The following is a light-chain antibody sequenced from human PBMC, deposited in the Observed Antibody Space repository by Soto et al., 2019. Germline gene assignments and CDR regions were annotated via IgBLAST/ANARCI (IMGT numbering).Light chain of an antibody. V-gene: IGLV2-23*01. Sequence: QSAMTQPASVSGSPGQSSTIFCTGTSSDVGGYNVFSWHLQHPGNAPKLINYESTKRSSGVSNRFSGSKSGNTASLTISGLPADDEDDYCSCSYAGSSTVLFGGGTKLTVL. CDR2: EST. J-gene: IGLJ2*01. CDR3: CSYAGSSTVL. CDR1: SSDVGGYNV.